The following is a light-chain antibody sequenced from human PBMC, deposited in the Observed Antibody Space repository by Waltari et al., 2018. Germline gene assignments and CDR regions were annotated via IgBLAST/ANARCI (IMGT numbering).Light chain of an antibody. CDR1: KLGDKY. Sequence: SYELTQPPSVSVSPGQTASITCSGDKLGDKYACWYQQKPGQSPGLVIYQESKRPSGIPERFSGSNSGNTATLTISGTQAMDEADYYCQAWDSSLPVFGGGTKLTVL. CDR3: QAWDSSLPV. J-gene: IGLJ2*01. V-gene: IGLV3-1*01. CDR2: QES.